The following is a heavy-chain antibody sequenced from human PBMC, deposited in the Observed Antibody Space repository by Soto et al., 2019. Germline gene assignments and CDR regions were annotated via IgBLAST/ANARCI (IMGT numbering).Heavy chain of an antibody. V-gene: IGHV3-21*01. D-gene: IGHD2-2*02. CDR3: ARDGRRCSSTSCYRDYYYGMDV. Sequence: GGSLRLSCAASGFTFSSYSMNWVRQAPGKGLEWVSSISSSSSYIYYADSVKGRFTISGDNAKNSLYLQMNSLRAEDTAVYYCARDGRRCSSTSCYRDYYYGMDVWGQGTTVTVSS. CDR1: GFTFSSYS. J-gene: IGHJ6*02. CDR2: ISSSSSYI.